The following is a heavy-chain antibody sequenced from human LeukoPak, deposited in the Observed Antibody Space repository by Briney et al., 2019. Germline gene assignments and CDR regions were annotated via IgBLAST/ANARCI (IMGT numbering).Heavy chain of an antibody. D-gene: IGHD3-10*01. CDR1: ALTFSDYY. J-gene: IGHJ3*02. V-gene: IGHV3-11*01. CDR3: ARGSHGSGSYYNSYDAFDI. CDR2: ISSSGSTI. Sequence: SLRPAWSPAALTFSDYYISWIRPAPGEGLEWGSYISSSGSTIYDADTVKGRFTISRDNAKNSLYLQMNSLRGEDRAVYYCARGSHGSGSYYNSYDAFDIWGQGTMVTVSS.